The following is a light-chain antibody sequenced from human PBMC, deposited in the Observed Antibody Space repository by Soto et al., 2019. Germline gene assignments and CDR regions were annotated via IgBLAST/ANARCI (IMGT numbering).Light chain of an antibody. Sequence: QSVLTQPPSASGTPGQRVTISCSGSSSNIGSHTVNWYQQLPGTAPKLLIYNNDERPSGVPDRFAGAKSGTSASLAISGPQSEDEVDYYCAAWDDSLNGVIFGGGTKLTVL. CDR1: SSNIGSHT. V-gene: IGLV1-44*01. CDR3: AAWDDSLNGVI. J-gene: IGLJ2*01. CDR2: NND.